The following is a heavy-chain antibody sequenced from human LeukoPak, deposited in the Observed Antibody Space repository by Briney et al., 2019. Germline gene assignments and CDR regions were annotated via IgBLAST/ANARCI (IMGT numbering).Heavy chain of an antibody. V-gene: IGHV3-23*01. CDR2: ISNNGGYT. J-gene: IGHJ6*02. CDR1: GFTFSSSA. CDR3: ARDQMIGGTGSYYYYGMDV. D-gene: IGHD4-23*01. Sequence: GGSLRLSCAASGFTFSSSAMSWVRQAPGKGLEWVSAISNNGGYTYYADSVKGRFTISRDNSKNTLYLQMNSLRAEDTAVYYCARDQMIGGTGSYYYYGMDVWGQGTTVTVSS.